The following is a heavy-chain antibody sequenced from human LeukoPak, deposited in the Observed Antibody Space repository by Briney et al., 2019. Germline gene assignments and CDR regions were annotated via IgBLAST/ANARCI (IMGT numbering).Heavy chain of an antibody. V-gene: IGHV3-48*04. CDR2: ISSSSGTM. D-gene: IGHD6-19*01. CDR3: ARGTQWLAP. J-gene: IGHJ5*02. Sequence: GGSLRLSCAASGFSFSSYSMHWDRQAPGKGLEWVSYISSSSGTMYYADSVKGRFTISRDNAKNSLYLQMNSLRAEDTAVYYCARGTQWLAPWGQGTLVTVSS. CDR1: GFSFSSYS.